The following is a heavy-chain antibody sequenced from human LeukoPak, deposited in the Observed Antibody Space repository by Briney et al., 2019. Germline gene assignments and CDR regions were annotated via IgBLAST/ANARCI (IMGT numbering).Heavy chain of an antibody. D-gene: IGHD6-19*01. CDR1: GYTFTGYY. V-gene: IGHV1-2*04. J-gene: IGHJ4*02. CDR3: AGGGPTYSSGWDFDY. Sequence: ASVKVSCKASGYTFTGYYMHWVRQAPGQGLEWMGWINPNSGGTNYAQKFQGWVTMTRDTSISTAYMELSRLRSDDTAVYYCAGGGPTYSSGWDFDYWGQGTLVTVSS. CDR2: INPNSGGT.